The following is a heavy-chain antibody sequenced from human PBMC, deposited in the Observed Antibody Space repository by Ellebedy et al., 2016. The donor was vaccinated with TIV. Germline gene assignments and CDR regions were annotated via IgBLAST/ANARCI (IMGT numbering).Heavy chain of an antibody. CDR2: ISYDGSNK. D-gene: IGHD3-22*01. J-gene: IGHJ4*02. CDR1: GFTFSSYA. CDR3: ARDNPVTTFMIVVGAPGY. Sequence: GESLKISCAASGFTFSSYAMPWVRQAPGKGLEWVAVISYDGSNKYYADSVKGRFTISRDNSKNTLYLQMNSLRAEDTAVYYCARDNPVTTFMIVVGAPGYWGQGTLVTVSS. V-gene: IGHV3-30-3*01.